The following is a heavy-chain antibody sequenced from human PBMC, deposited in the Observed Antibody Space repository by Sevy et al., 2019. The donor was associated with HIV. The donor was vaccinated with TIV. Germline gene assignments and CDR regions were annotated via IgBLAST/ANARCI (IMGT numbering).Heavy chain of an antibody. D-gene: IGHD2-8*01. V-gene: IGHV3-9*01. CDR3: AKDKGYCTNGVCYTSYYYYGMDV. J-gene: IGHJ6*02. CDR2: ISWNSGSI. Sequence: GGSLRLSCAASGFTFDDYAMHWVRQAPGKGLEWVSGISWNSGSIGYADSVKGRFTISRDNAKNSLYLQMKSLRAEETALYYCAKDKGYCTNGVCYTSYYYYGMDVWGQGTTVTVSS. CDR1: GFTFDDYA.